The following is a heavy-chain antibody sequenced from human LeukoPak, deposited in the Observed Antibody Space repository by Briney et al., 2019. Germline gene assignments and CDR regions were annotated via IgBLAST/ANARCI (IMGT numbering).Heavy chain of an antibody. CDR3: ARDLGSFEAFDI. Sequence: ASVKVSCKASGGTFSSYAISWVRQAPGQGLEWMGGIIPIFGTANYAQKFQGRVTITTDESTSTAYMELSSLRSKDTAVYYCARDLGSFEAFDIWGQGTMVTVSS. V-gene: IGHV1-69*05. CDR2: IIPIFGTA. CDR1: GGTFSSYA. D-gene: IGHD2-15*01. J-gene: IGHJ3*02.